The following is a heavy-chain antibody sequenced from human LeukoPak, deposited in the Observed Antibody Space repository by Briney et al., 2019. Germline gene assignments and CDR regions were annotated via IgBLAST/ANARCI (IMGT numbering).Heavy chain of an antibody. D-gene: IGHD3-9*01. CDR2: INHSGST. CDR3: ARGGILTGYYNLRPKLRPFDY. CDR1: GGSFSGYY. Sequence: PSETLSLTCAVYGGSFSGYYWSWIRQPPGKGLEWIGEINHSGSTNYNPSLKSRVTISVDTSKNQFSLKLSSVTAADTAVYYCARGGILTGYYNLRPKLRPFDYWGQGTLVTVSS. J-gene: IGHJ4*02. V-gene: IGHV4-34*01.